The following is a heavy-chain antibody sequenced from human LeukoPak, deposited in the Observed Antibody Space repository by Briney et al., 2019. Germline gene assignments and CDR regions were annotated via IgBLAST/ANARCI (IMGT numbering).Heavy chain of an antibody. CDR3: ARDSPGSGSYSGPDYYYYMGV. D-gene: IGHD3-22*01. J-gene: IGHJ6*03. CDR1: GASISTYH. CDR2: IYSSGST. V-gene: IGHV4-4*07. Sequence: SETLSLTCTVSGASISTYHWSWVRQPAGKGLEWIGRIYSSGSTNFNPSLKSRVTISVDRSKNQFSLKLSSVTAADTAVYYCARDSPGSGSYSGPDYYYYMGVWGKGTTVTVSS.